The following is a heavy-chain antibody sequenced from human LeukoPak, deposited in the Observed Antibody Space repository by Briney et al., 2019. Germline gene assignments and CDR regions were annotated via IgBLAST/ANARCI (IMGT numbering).Heavy chain of an antibody. CDR3: TREGLGYCFDY. Sequence: ASAKVSCKASGYTFTSYYMHWVRQAPGQGLEWMGIINPSGGSTTYAQKFQGRVTMTRDTSTSTVYMQLSSLRSEDTAVYYCTREGLGYCFDYWGQGTLVTVSS. J-gene: IGHJ4*02. D-gene: IGHD3/OR15-3a*01. CDR1: GYTFTSYY. V-gene: IGHV1-46*01. CDR2: INPSGGST.